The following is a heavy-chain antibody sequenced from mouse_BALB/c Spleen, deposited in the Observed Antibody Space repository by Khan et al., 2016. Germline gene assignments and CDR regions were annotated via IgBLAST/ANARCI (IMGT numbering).Heavy chain of an antibody. J-gene: IGHJ3*01. CDR2: ISYSGST. CDR3: ARNGNRYERTWFAY. V-gene: IGHV3-2*02. CDR1: GYSITSDYA. D-gene: IGHD2-14*01. Sequence: EVQLLETGPGLVKPSQSLSLTCTVTGYSITSDYAWNWIRQFPGNKLEWMGYISYSGSTSYNPSLKSRISITRDTSKNQFFLQLNSVTTEDTATYYCARNGNRYERTWFAYWGQGTLVTVSA.